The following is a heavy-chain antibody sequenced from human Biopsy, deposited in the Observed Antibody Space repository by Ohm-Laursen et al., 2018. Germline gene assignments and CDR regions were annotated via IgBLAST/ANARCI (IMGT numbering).Heavy chain of an antibody. J-gene: IGHJ4*02. CDR2: IVPVLGHL. V-gene: IGHV1-69*04. CDR3: AADADGYYTEFDN. CDR1: GGPSSNYA. D-gene: IGHD3-3*01. Sequence: GSSVKVSCKASGGPSSNYAFSWVRQAPGQGLEWVGRIVPVLGHLNYAQRFQGRVSITADKSTSYVFMELSRLTSGDTAVYYCAADADGYYTEFDNWGQGAVVTVSS.